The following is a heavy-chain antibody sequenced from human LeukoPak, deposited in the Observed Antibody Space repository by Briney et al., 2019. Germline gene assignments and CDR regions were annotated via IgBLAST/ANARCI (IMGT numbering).Heavy chain of an antibody. CDR1: GFTFSSYG. CDR2: IWYDGSNK. V-gene: IGHV3-33*01. J-gene: IGHJ4*02. CDR3: ARDSQLGGWVDY. D-gene: IGHD3-16*01. Sequence: GRSLRLSCAASGFTFSSYGIHWVRQAPGKGLEWVAVIWYDGSNKYYADSVKGRFTISRDNSKNTLYLQMNSLRAEDTAVYYCARDSQLGGWVDYWGQGTLVTVSS.